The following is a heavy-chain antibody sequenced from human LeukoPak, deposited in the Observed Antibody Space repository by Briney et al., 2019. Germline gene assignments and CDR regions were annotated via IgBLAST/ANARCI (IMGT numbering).Heavy chain of an antibody. CDR1: SGSISSYY. J-gene: IGHJ4*02. Sequence: TSETLSLTCTVSSGSISSYYWSCIRQPAGKGLEWIGRIYTNGNTNYNPSLKSRVTMSVDTSKNQFSLKLTSMTAADTAVYYCARGQYGSGIDYWGQGTLVTVSS. D-gene: IGHD3-10*01. CDR3: ARGQYGSGIDY. CDR2: IYTNGNT. V-gene: IGHV4-4*07.